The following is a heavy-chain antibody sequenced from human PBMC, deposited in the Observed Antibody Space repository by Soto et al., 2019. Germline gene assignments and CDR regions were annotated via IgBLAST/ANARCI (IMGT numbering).Heavy chain of an antibody. J-gene: IGHJ4*02. D-gene: IGHD1-1*01. Sequence: QLQLLESGPGLVKPSGTLSLTCGVSGGSLSTPVWWSWVRLPPGKGLEWIGEVFHSGSANYNPSLQSRVTISLDKSTNQFSLRLSSVTAADTAVYYCARKAWTRLDYWGQGALVTVSS. V-gene: IGHV4-4*02. CDR3: ARKAWTRLDY. CDR1: GGSLSTPVW. CDR2: VFHSGSA.